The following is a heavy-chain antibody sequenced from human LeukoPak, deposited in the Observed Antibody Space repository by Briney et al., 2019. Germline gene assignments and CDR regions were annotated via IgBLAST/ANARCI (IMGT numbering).Heavy chain of an antibody. Sequence: PGGSLRLSSAGSGFTSSSNSINWVSPAPGKGREWVSSISSSSSYIYYADSVKRRFTISRKNAKNSLYLQISNLKAEDTAVYYCARKSRLYDSSGYYDYWGQGTLVTVSS. CDR2: ISSSSSYI. D-gene: IGHD3-22*01. J-gene: IGHJ4*02. CDR3: ARKSRLYDSSGYYDY. CDR1: GFTSSSNS. V-gene: IGHV3-21*01.